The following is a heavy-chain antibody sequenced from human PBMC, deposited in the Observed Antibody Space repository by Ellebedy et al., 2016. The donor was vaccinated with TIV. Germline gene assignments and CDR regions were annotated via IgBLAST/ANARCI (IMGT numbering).Heavy chain of an antibody. CDR2: IYYSGST. V-gene: IGHV4-39*01. J-gene: IGHJ6*02. CDR3: ARYETYYGMDV. Sequence: SETLSLTXTVSGGSIGSSSYYWGWIRQPPGKGLEWIGSIYYSGSTYYNPSLKSRVTISVDTSKNQFSLKLSSVTAADTAVYYCARYETYYGMDVWGQGTTVTVSS. D-gene: IGHD3-3*01. CDR1: GGSIGSSSYY.